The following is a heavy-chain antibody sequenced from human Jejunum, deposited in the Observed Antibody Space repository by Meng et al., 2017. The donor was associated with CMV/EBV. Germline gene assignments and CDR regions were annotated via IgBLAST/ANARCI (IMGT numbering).Heavy chain of an antibody. J-gene: IGHJ4*02. Sequence: GFTVTRRWNHWVRQAPGKGLVWVARINSDETNRKYADSVKGRFTSSRDNAKNTLYLQMSNLRAEETAVYYCVRGGYDFWSGYFAYWGQGMLVTVSS. V-gene: IGHV3-74*03. D-gene: IGHD3-3*01. CDR1: GFTVTRRW. CDR3: VRGGYDFWSGYFAY. CDR2: INSDETNR.